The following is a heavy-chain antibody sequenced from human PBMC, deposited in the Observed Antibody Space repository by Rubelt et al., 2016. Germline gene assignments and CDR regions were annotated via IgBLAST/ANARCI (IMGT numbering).Heavy chain of an antibody. CDR1: GYSISSGYY. J-gene: IGHJ5*02. CDR3: ASADYVVWSGSDRNWFDP. V-gene: IGHV4-38-2*02. D-gene: IGHD3-3*01. Sequence: QVQLQESGPGLVKPSETLSLTCTVSGYSISSGYYWGWIRQPQGTGLEWIGSIYHSGSTDYNPSLKRRVTVAGYPSKNRCPWKLGLWTAGDTAVYYVASADYVVWSGSDRNWFDPWGQGTLVTVSS. CDR2: IYHSGST.